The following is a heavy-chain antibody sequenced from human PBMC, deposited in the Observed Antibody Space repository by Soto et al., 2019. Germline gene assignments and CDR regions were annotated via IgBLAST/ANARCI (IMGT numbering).Heavy chain of an antibody. V-gene: IGHV3-11*01. CDR2: ISSSGSTI. D-gene: IGHD2-15*01. J-gene: IGHJ3*02. CDR3: ARDRVLGYCSGGSCYPVLFDI. Sequence: GGSLRLSCAASGFTFSDYYMSWIRQAPGKGLEWVSYISSSGSTIYYADSVKGRFTISRDNAKNSLYLQMNSLRVEDTAVYYCARDRVLGYCSGGSCYPVLFDIWGQGTMVTVSS. CDR1: GFTFSDYY.